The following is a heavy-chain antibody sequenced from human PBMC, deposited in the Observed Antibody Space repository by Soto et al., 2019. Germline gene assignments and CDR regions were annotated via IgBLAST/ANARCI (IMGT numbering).Heavy chain of an antibody. V-gene: IGHV4-59*01. CDR3: ARGVTTFPYYFDY. Sequence: QVQLQESGPGLVKPSETLSLTCTVSGGSISSYYWSWIRQPPGKGLEWIGYIYYSGSTNYNPSLKSRVTISVDTSKNQFSLKLSSVTAADTAVYYCARGVTTFPYYFDYWGQGTLVTVSS. CDR1: GGSISSYY. J-gene: IGHJ4*02. CDR2: IYYSGST. D-gene: IGHD4-17*01.